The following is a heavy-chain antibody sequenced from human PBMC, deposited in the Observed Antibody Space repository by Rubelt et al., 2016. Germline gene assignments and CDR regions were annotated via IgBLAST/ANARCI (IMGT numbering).Heavy chain of an antibody. CDR2: IYYSGST. D-gene: IGHD2-21*02. CDR1: GGSISSSSYY. J-gene: IGHJ2*01. CDR3: ASSYEAPCGGDCYNWYFDL. Sequence: QLQLQESGPGLVKPSETLSLTCTVSGGSISSSSYYWGWIRQPPGKGLGWIGSIYYSGSTYYNPSLKGLVTISVDTSKNQFSLKLSSVTAADTAVYYCASSYEAPCGGDCYNWYFDLWGRGTLVTVSS. V-gene: IGHV4-39*01.